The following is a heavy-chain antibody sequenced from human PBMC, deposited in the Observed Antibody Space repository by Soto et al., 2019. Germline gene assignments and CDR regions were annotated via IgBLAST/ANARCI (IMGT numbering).Heavy chain of an antibody. CDR2: INPNSGGT. CDR1: GYTFTGYY. CDR3: ARHHGPTTSENWFDP. V-gene: IGHV1-2*02. J-gene: IGHJ5*02. Sequence: ASVNVSCKASGYTFTGYYMHWVRQAPGQGLEWMGWINPNSGGTNYAQKFQGRVTMTRDTSISTAYLELRSLRSDDTAVYYCARHHGPTTSENWFDPWGQGTLVTVSS. D-gene: IGHD5-12*01.